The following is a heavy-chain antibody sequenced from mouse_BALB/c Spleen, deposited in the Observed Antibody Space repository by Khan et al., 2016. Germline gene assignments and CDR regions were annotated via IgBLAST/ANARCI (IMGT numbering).Heavy chain of an antibody. Sequence: LVKTGASVKLSCKAPGYSFPGYYMPWVKQSHGKSLEWFGYISCYNGATSYNQKFKGKATFTVATSSSTAYMRFSSLTSEGSTVYDCAGCNWIDYAMDYWGQGTSVTVSS. CDR1: GYSFPGYY. CDR2: ISCYNGAT. V-gene: IGHV1S34*01. J-gene: IGHJ4*01. CDR3: AGCNWIDYAMDY. D-gene: IGHD4-1*01.